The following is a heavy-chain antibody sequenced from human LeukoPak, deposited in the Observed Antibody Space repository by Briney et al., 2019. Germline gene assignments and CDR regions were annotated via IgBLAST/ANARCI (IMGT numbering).Heavy chain of an antibody. Sequence: GGSLRLSCAASGFTFSSYWMSWVRQAPGKGLEWVVNIRQDGSEKYYVDSVKGRFTISRDNAKNSLYLQMNSLRAEDTAVYYCARASGRVTPPYYYYYGMDVWGQGTTVTVSS. CDR2: IRQDGSEK. V-gene: IGHV3-7*01. J-gene: IGHJ6*02. CDR1: GFTFSSYW. CDR3: ARASGRVTPPYYYYYGMDV. D-gene: IGHD4-23*01.